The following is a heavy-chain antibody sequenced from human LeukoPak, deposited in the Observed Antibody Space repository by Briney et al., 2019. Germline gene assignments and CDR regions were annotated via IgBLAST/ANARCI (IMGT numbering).Heavy chain of an antibody. V-gene: IGHV4-34*01. CDR1: GGSFSGYY. CDR3: ARRLAV. CDR2: INHSGST. J-gene: IGHJ4*02. Sequence: PSETLSLTCAVYGGSFSGYYWSWIRQPPGKGLEWIGEINHSGSTNYNPSLKSRVTISVDTSKNQFSLKLSSVTAADTAVYYCARRLAVWGQGTLVTVSS.